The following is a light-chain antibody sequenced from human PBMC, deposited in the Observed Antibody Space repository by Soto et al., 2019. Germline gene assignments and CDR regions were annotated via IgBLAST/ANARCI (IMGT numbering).Light chain of an antibody. CDR2: AAS. CDR1: QSINNC. Sequence: DIQMTQSPSSLSASVGDRVTITCRASQSINNCLNWYQKKPGKAPKLLIYAASTLQSGVPSRFSGSGSGTAFTLIISSLQPEDFATYYCQQSYTTWVTFAQGTKVEIK. J-gene: IGKJ1*01. V-gene: IGKV1-39*01. CDR3: QQSYTTWVT.